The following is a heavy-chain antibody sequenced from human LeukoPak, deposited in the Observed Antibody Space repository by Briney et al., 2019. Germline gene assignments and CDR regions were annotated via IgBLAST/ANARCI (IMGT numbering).Heavy chain of an antibody. V-gene: IGHV3-30*02. CDR1: GFTFSSYG. J-gene: IGHJ6*03. CDR3: ARDPYSGSYGDYYYYYMDV. Sequence: GGSLRLSCGASGFTFSSYGMHWVRQAPGKGLEWVAFIRYDGSNKYYADSVKGRFTISRDNAKNSLYLQMNSLRDEDTAVYYCARDPYSGSYGDYYYYYMDVWGKGTTVTISS. D-gene: IGHD1-26*01. CDR2: IRYDGSNK.